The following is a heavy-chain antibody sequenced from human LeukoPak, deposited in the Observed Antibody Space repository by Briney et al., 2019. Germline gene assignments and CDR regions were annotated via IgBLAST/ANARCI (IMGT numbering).Heavy chain of an antibody. J-gene: IGHJ5*02. CDR1: GFTFRSYP. D-gene: IGHD6-6*01. CDR2: ISGSGGST. Sequence: GGPLRLPCAASGFTFRSYPMIGVPQAPGKGLEWFSAISGSGGSTYYADSVKGRFTISRDNSKNTLYLQMNSLRAEDTAVYYCAKDLQKADIAARRLGGFDPWGQGTLVTVSS. V-gene: IGHV3-23*01. CDR3: AKDLQKADIAARRLGGFDP.